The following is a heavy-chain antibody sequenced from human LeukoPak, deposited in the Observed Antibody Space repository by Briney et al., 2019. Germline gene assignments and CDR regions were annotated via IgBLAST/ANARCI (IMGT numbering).Heavy chain of an antibody. V-gene: IGHV4-4*09. CDR1: GGSISSYY. CDR3: ARRVVPAATVGWFDP. J-gene: IGHJ5*02. D-gene: IGHD2-2*01. Sequence: SETLSLTCTVSGGSISSYYWSWIRQPPGKGLEWIGYIYTSGSTNYNPSLKSRVTISVDTSKNQFPLKLSSVTAADTAVYYCARRVVPAATVGWFDPWGQGTLVTVSS. CDR2: IYTSGST.